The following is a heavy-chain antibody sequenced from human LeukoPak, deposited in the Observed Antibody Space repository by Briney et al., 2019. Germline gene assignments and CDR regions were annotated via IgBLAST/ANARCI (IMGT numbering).Heavy chain of an antibody. J-gene: IGHJ3*02. CDR3: TRDRVNSGWTHGAFDI. CDR2: IGSKAYAGTT. V-gene: IGHV3-49*04. Sequence: GGSLRLSCRASGFIFGDYAMSWVRQSPGKGLEWVGFIGSKAYAGTTQYAASVKGRFTISRDNSKSIAHLQMNSVKTEDTAVYFCTRDRVNSGWTHGAFDIWGQGTMVTVSS. D-gene: IGHD6-19*01. CDR1: GFIFGDYA.